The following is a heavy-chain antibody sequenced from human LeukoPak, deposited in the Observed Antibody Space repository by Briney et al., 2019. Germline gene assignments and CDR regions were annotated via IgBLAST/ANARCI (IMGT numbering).Heavy chain of an antibody. Sequence: GGSLRLSCAASGFTFRKYNMNWVRQAPGKGLEWVSAISSGSSYIYYADSVKGRFTISRDNAKNSLYLQMNSLRAEDTAVYYCAKIAAAGPVDYWGQGTLVTVSS. CDR3: AKIAAAGPVDY. D-gene: IGHD6-13*01. CDR1: GFTFRKYN. CDR2: ISSGSSYI. V-gene: IGHV3-21*01. J-gene: IGHJ4*02.